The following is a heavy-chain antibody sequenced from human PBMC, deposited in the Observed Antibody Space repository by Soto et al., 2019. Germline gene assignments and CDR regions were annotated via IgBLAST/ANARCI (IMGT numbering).Heavy chain of an antibody. CDR2: IYHSGST. V-gene: IGHV4-30-2*01. J-gene: IGHJ4*02. D-gene: IGHD2-15*01. Sequence: QLQLQESGSGLVKPSQTLSLTCAVSGGSISSGGYSWNWIRQPPGKGLEWIGYIYHSGSTYNSPSLNSRVTISVHRSKNQFSQKLSSVTAADTAVYYCARGLEVIAATPQWDYWGQGTLVTVSS. CDR3: ARGLEVIAATPQWDY. CDR1: GGSISSGGYS.